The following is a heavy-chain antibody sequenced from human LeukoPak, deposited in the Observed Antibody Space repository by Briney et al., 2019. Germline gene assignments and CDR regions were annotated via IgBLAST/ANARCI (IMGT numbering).Heavy chain of an antibody. J-gene: IGHJ4*02. V-gene: IGHV5-51*01. Sequence: HGESLKISCKGSGYSFTSYWIGWVRQMPGKGLEWMGIIYPGDSDTRYSPSFQGQVTISADKSISTAYLQWSSLKASDTAMYYCARLYYYDSSGYYPLGWWGQGTLVTVSS. CDR3: ARLYYYDSSGYYPLGW. CDR1: GYSFTSYW. CDR2: IYPGDSDT. D-gene: IGHD3-22*01.